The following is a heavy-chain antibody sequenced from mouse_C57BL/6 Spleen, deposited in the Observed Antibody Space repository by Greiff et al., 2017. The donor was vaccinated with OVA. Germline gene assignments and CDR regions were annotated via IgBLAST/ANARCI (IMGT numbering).Heavy chain of an antibody. Sequence: QVQLQQSGAELVKPGASVKLSCKASGYTFTSYWVHWVKQRPGQGLEWIGMIHPNSGSTNYNEKFKSKATLTVDKSSSTAYMQLSSLTSEDSAVYYCARTEVTISMDYWGQGTSVTVSS. CDR1: GYTFTSYW. J-gene: IGHJ4*01. CDR2: IHPNSGST. CDR3: ARTEVTISMDY. V-gene: IGHV1-64*01. D-gene: IGHD2-2*01.